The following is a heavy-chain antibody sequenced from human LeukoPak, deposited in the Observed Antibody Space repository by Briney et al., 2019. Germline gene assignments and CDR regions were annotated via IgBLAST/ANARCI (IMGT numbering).Heavy chain of an antibody. CDR3: ARRTSGWQGDAY. D-gene: IGHD6-19*01. CDR1: GFSFSSNA. Sequence: GGSLRLSCAASGFSFSSNAMNWVRQVPGKGLEWVSAISGSGVTTHYADSAKGRLTISRDNSKNTLYLQMNSLRAEDTAVYYCARRTSGWQGDAYWGQGTLVTVSS. CDR2: ISGSGVTT. V-gene: IGHV3-23*01. J-gene: IGHJ4*02.